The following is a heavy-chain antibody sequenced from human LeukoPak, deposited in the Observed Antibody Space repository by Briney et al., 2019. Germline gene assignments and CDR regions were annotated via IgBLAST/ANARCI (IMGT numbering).Heavy chain of an antibody. J-gene: IGHJ5*02. V-gene: IGHV3-7*01. D-gene: IGHD6-13*01. CDR1: GFTFSTYY. Sequence: EESLRLSCAASGFTFSTYYMAWVRQAPGRGLEWVAVIKPDGREKYYVASVMGRFTISRDNAKNSLYLQMNTLGPEDTALYYCTRGLYSNSPWGQGTLVTVSS. CDR3: TRGLYSNSP. CDR2: IKPDGREK.